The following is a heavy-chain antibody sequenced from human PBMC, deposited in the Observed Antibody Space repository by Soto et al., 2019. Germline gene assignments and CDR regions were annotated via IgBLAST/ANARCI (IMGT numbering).Heavy chain of an antibody. Sequence: EVQLVESGGDLVQPGGSLRLSCAASGFTFGSYWMHWVRQAPGKGLVWVSRINSDGSTTNYGDSVKGRFTISRDNAKITLYLHMNSLRAEDTAVYYCARAGWYRFDYWGQGTLLTVSS. V-gene: IGHV3-74*01. D-gene: IGHD2-15*01. J-gene: IGHJ4*02. CDR1: GFTFGSYW. CDR2: INSDGSTT. CDR3: ARAGWYRFDY.